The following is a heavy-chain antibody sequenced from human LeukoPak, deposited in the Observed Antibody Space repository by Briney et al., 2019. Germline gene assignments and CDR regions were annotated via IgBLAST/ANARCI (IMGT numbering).Heavy chain of an antibody. Sequence: SENLSLTCTVSGGSISSYYWSWIRQPPGKGLEWIGYIYYSGSTNYNPSLKSRVTISVDTSKNRFSLKLRSVTAADTAVYYCARAPTVTFFDYWGQGTLVTVSS. CDR2: IYYSGST. D-gene: IGHD4-17*01. CDR3: ARAPTVTFFDY. V-gene: IGHV4-59*08. CDR1: GGSISSYY. J-gene: IGHJ4*02.